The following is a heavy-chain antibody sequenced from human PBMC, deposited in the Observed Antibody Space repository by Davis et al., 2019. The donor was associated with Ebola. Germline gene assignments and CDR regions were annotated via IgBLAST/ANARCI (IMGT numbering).Heavy chain of an antibody. Sequence: GESLKIFCAASGFTFSDYYMSWIRQAPGKGLEWVSYISSSGSTIYYADSVKGRFTISRHNSKNTLYLQMNSLRAEDTAVYYCASEEVPPAAGGYFDYWGQGTLVTVSS. CDR3: ASEEVPPAAGGYFDY. D-gene: IGHD6-13*01. CDR1: GFTFSDYY. J-gene: IGHJ4*02. CDR2: ISSSGSTI. V-gene: IGHV3-11*04.